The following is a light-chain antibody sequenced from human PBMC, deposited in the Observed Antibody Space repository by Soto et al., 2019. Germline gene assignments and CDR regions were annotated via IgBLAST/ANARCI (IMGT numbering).Light chain of an antibody. V-gene: IGKV3-20*01. CDR2: GAS. Sequence: EIVLTQSPGTLSLSPGERDTLSCRASQTVSSSYLAWYQQKPGQAPRLLIYGASSRASGISDRFSGSGSGTDFTLTISRLEPEDFAVYYCQQYGGSRTFGQGTKVEI. CDR3: QQYGGSRT. J-gene: IGKJ1*01. CDR1: QTVSSSY.